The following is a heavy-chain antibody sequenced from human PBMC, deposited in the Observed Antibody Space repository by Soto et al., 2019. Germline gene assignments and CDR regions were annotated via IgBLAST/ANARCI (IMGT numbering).Heavy chain of an antibody. Sequence: EVQLVESGGGLVQPGGSRGLSCAASGFTFRSYNLNWVRRAPGKGLGGVAYISSSSSTIYYVDTVKGRFTISRDNAKNSLYRQMNSLRAEDTAVYYGARDAPPIDYWGQGTLVTVSS. CDR3: ARDAPPIDY. CDR1: GFTFRSYN. J-gene: IGHJ4*02. V-gene: IGHV3-48*01. CDR2: ISSSSSTI.